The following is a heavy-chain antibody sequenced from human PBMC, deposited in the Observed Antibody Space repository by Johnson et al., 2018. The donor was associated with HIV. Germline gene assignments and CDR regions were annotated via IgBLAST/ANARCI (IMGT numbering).Heavy chain of an antibody. CDR3: ARDYGDDEVPDAFDI. CDR1: GFTFSSYA. J-gene: IGHJ3*02. CDR2: ISGSGGSR. V-gene: IGHV3-23*04. Sequence: VQLVESRGGVVQPGRSLRLSCAASGFTFSSYAMHWVSQAQGKGLEWVSAISGSGGSRYYADSVKGRFTISRDNSKNTLYLQMNSLRAEDTAVYYCARDYGDDEVPDAFDIWGQGTMVTVSS. D-gene: IGHD4-17*01.